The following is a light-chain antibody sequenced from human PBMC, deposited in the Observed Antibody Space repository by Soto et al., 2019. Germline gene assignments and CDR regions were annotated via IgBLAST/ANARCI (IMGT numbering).Light chain of an antibody. V-gene: IGKV1-12*01. CDR2: TAS. CDR3: QQGDSFPLT. CDR1: QGISTW. J-gene: IGKJ4*01. Sequence: DIQMTQSPSSVSASVGDRVTITCRASQGISTWLAWFQQKPGEAPRLLIYTASTLHSGVPSRFSGSGSGTDFTLTISSLQPEDFAPYYCQQGDSFPLTFGGGTKVEIK.